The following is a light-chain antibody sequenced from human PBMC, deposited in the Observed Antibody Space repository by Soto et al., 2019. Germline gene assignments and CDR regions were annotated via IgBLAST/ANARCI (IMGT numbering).Light chain of an antibody. CDR3: NSYGGSSSV. J-gene: IGLJ1*01. CDR1: GSDVGGDNY. Sequence: SALTQPPSASGSPGQSVAISCTGTGSDVGGDNYVSWYQQHPGKAPKLMIYEVNKRPSGVPDRFSGSKSGNTASLTVSGLQAEDEADYNCNSYGGSSSVFGAGTKVP. CDR2: EVN. V-gene: IGLV2-8*01.